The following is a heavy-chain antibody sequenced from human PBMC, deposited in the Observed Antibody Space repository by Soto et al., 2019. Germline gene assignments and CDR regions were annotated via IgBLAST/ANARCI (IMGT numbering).Heavy chain of an antibody. Sequence: QVQLQQSGPRLVKPSQTLSLTCAISGDSVSSNSATWDWIRQSPSRGLEWLGRTYYRSKWYTDYAVSVKGRLAINPAAANNHLSLQLDSVTPDDTAVYYCAGLSGGSWLDSWGQGTLVTVSS. D-gene: IGHD6-25*01. CDR1: GDSVSSNSAT. CDR2: TYYRSKWYT. V-gene: IGHV6-1*01. J-gene: IGHJ5*01. CDR3: AGLSGGSWLDS.